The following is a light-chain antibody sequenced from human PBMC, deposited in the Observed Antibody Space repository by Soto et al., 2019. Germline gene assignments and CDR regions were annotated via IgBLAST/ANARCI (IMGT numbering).Light chain of an antibody. CDR2: GAS. CDR3: QQYNDWST. Sequence: EIVMTQSPATLAVSPGERATLSCRASQSVSSHLAWYQQRPGQPPRILIYGASTRATGVPGRFSGSGSGTEFTLTISSLQSEDFAVYYCQQYNDWSTFGQGTKVDIK. J-gene: IGKJ1*01. CDR1: QSVSSH. V-gene: IGKV3-15*01.